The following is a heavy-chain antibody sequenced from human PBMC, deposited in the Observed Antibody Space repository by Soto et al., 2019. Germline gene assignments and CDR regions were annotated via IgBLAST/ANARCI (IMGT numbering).Heavy chain of an antibody. V-gene: IGHV3-33*01. CDR2: IWYDGSNK. CDR3: ARGDFWSGYYSGEYYYYCMDV. D-gene: IGHD3-3*01. CDR1: GFTFSSYG. Sequence: QVQLVESGGGVVQPGRSLSLSCAASGFTFSSYGMHWVRQAPGKGLEWVAVIWYDGSNKYYADSVKGRFTISRDNSKNTLYLQMNSLRAEDTAVYYCARGDFWSGYYSGEYYYYCMDVWGQGTTVTVSS. J-gene: IGHJ6*02.